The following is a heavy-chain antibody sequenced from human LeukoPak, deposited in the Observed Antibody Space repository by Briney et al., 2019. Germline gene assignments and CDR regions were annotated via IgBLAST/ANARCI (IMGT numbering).Heavy chain of an antibody. CDR2: IYPGDSDT. Sequence: GESLKISCKGSGYGFTSYWIGWVRQMRGKGLEWMGIIYPGDSDTRYSPSFQGQVTISADKSISTAYLQWSSLKASDTAMYYCARRRHYDSSGYFEFDPWGQGTLVTVSS. CDR1: GYGFTSYW. V-gene: IGHV5-51*01. D-gene: IGHD3-22*01. CDR3: ARRRHYDSSGYFEFDP. J-gene: IGHJ5*02.